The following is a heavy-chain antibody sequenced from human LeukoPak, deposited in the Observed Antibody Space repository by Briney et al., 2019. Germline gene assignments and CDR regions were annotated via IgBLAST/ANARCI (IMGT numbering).Heavy chain of an antibody. D-gene: IGHD3-10*01. V-gene: IGHV1-2*02. CDR1: GYTFTGYY. J-gene: IGHJ5*02. Sequence: GASVKVSCKASGYTFTGYYMHWVRQAPGQGLEWMGWINPNSGGTNYAQKFQGRVTMTRDTSISTAYMELSRLRSDDTAVYYCARERVRGAQKGWFDPWGQGTLVTVSS. CDR2: INPNSGGT. CDR3: ARERVRGAQKGWFDP.